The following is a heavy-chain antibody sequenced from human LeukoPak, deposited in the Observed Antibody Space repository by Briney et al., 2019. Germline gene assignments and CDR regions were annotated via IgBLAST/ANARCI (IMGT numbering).Heavy chain of an antibody. J-gene: IGHJ4*02. CDR1: GFTFSGSA. CDR3: AREGPYNWNYDDAIPGDY. V-gene: IGHV3-21*01. D-gene: IGHD1-7*01. CDR2: INDVGSHI. Sequence: GGSLRLSCAASGFTFSGSAMNWVRQAPGEGLEWISSINDVGSHIYYANSVRGRFTISRDNAKNSLYLEMNSLGAEDTAVYYCAREGPYNWNYDDAIPGDYWGQGTLVTVSS.